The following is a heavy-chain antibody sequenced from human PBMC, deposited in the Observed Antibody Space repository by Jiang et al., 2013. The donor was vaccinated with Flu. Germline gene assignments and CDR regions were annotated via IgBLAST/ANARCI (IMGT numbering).Heavy chain of an antibody. Sequence: GAEVKKPGASVKVSCKASGYTFTSYGISWVRQAPGQGLEWMGWISAYNGNTNYAQKLQGRVTMTTDTSTSTAYMELRSLRSDDTAVYYCARVAMVRGSVYPDGDYWGQGTLVTVSS. CDR2: ISAYNGNT. V-gene: IGHV1-18*01. D-gene: IGHD3-10*01. J-gene: IGHJ4*02. CDR3: ARVAMVRGSVYPDGDY. CDR1: GYTFTSYG.